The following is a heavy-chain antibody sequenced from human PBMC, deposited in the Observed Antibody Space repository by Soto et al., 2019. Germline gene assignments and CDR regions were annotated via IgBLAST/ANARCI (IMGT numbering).Heavy chain of an antibody. J-gene: IGHJ4*02. Sequence: QVQLQESGPGLVKPSQTLSLTCTVSGGSISSGGYYWSWIRQHPGKGLEWIGYIYYSGSTSYNPSLNSRVTISVDTSKNQFSLKLSSVTAADTAVYYCARGGIAAAAPPDYWGQGTLVTVSS. CDR1: GGSISSGGYY. CDR3: ARGGIAAAAPPDY. D-gene: IGHD6-13*01. CDR2: IYYSGST. V-gene: IGHV4-31*03.